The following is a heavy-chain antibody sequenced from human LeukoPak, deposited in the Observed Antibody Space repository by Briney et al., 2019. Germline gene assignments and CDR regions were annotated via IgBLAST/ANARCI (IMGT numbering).Heavy chain of an antibody. V-gene: IGHV3-23*01. Sequence: PGGSLRLSCAASGFTFSSYAMSWVHQAPGKGLEWVSAISGSGGSTYYADSVKGRFTISRDNSKNTLYLQMNSLRAEDTAVYYCAKDPRGYSGYDSNWFDPWGQGTLVTVSS. CDR1: GFTFSSYA. CDR2: ISGSGGST. CDR3: AKDPRGYSGYDSNWFDP. D-gene: IGHD5-12*01. J-gene: IGHJ5*02.